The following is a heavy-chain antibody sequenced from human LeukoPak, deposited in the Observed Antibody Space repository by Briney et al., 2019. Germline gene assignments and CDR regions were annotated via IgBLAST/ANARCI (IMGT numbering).Heavy chain of an antibody. Sequence: SVTVSCKASGGTFSSYAISWVRQAPGQGLEWMGGIIPIFGTANYAQKFQGRVTITADESTSTAYMELSSLRSEDTAVYYCARVVVAATWYYGMDVWGKGTTVTVSS. CDR1: GGTFSSYA. V-gene: IGHV1-69*13. J-gene: IGHJ6*04. CDR2: IIPIFGTA. D-gene: IGHD2-15*01. CDR3: ARVVVAATWYYGMDV.